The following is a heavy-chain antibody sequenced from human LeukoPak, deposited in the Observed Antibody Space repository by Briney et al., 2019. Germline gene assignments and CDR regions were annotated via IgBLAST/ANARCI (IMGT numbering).Heavy chain of an antibody. J-gene: IGHJ4*02. D-gene: IGHD4-17*01. CDR2: ISAYNGNT. CDR3: ARELAYGGLDY. Sequence: VASVTVSCKASGYTFTSYGISWVRQAPGQGLEWMGWISAYNGNTNYAQKLQGRVTMTTDTSTSTAYMELRSLRSDDTAVYYCARELAYGGLDYWGQGTLVTVSS. CDR1: GYTFTSYG. V-gene: IGHV1-18*01.